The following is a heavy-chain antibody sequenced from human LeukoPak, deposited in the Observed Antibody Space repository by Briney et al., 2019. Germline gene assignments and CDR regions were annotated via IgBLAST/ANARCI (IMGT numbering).Heavy chain of an antibody. J-gene: IGHJ4*02. D-gene: IGHD6-19*01. CDR3: AKMVGSGWYGYGDY. CDR1: GFTFSSYG. Sequence: GGSLRLSCAASGFTFSSYGMHWVRQAPGKGLEWVAVISYDGSNKYYADSVKGRFTISRDNSKNTLYLQMNSLRAEDTAVYYCAKMVGSGWYGYGDYWGQGTLVTVSS. CDR2: ISYDGSNK. V-gene: IGHV3-30*18.